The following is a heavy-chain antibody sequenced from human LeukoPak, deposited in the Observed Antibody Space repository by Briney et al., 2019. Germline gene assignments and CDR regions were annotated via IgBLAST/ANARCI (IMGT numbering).Heavy chain of an antibody. V-gene: IGHV1-69*10. CDR1: GGTFSSYA. Sequence: GASVKVSCRASGGTFSSYAISWVRQAPGQGLEWMGGIIPILGIANYAQKFQGRVTITADKSTSTAYMELSSLRSEDTAVYYCARAGGSTDQNWFDPWGQGTLVTVSS. D-gene: IGHD6-13*01. CDR2: IIPILGIA. CDR3: ARAGGSTDQNWFDP. J-gene: IGHJ5*02.